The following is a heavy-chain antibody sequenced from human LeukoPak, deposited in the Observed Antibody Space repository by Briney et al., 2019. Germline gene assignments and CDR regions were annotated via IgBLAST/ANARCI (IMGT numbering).Heavy chain of an antibody. CDR3: ARLAVLLGQTHGYYFDY. CDR2: ISSTNNYT. Sequence: GGSLRLSCAASGFIFSRDWMSWVRQAPGKGLEWVSSISSTNNYTYYADSVKGRFTISRDNAKNSVYLQMNNLRAEDTATYFCARLAVLLGQTHGYYFDYWGQGTQLTVSS. CDR1: GFIFSRDW. J-gene: IGHJ4*02. D-gene: IGHD3-22*01. V-gene: IGHV3-21*01.